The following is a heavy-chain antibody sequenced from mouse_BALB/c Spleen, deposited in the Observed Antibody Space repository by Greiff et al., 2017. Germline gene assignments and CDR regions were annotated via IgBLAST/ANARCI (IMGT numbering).Heavy chain of an antibody. V-gene: IGHV5-12-2*01. J-gene: IGHJ2*01. D-gene: IGHD4-1*01. CDR2: ISNGGGST. Sequence: EVNVVESGGGLVQPGGSLKLSCAASGFTFSSYTMSWVRQTPEKRLEWVAYISNGGGSTYYPDTVKGRFTISRDNAKNTLYLQMSSLKSEDTAMYYCARELGRRYFDYWGQGTTLTVSS. CDR3: ARELGRRYFDY. CDR1: GFTFSSYT.